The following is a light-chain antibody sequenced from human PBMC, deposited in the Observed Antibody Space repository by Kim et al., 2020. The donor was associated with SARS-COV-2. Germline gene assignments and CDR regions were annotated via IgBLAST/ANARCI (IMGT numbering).Light chain of an antibody. CDR2: AAS. V-gene: IGKV1-39*01. CDR3: QQSYISPFT. Sequence: DIQMTQSPSSLSASVGDRVTITCRTSQSISSHLNWYHQKPGRAPKLLISAASTLQGGVPSRFSGSGSETDFTLTISSLQPEDFATYFCQQSYISPFTFGPRTKVDSK. CDR1: QSISSH. J-gene: IGKJ3*01.